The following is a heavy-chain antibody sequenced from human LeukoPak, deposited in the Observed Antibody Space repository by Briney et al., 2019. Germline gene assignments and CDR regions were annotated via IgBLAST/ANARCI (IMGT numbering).Heavy chain of an antibody. D-gene: IGHD3-10*01. V-gene: IGHV4-30-4*08. CDR2: IYYSGST. Sequence: SETLSLTCTVSGYSISSGYYWGWIRQPPGKGLEWIGYIYYSGSTYYNPSLKSRVTISVDTSKNQFSLKLSSVTAADTAVYYCARADGSGALDYWGQGTLVTVSS. CDR3: ARADGSGALDY. J-gene: IGHJ4*02. CDR1: GYSISSGYY.